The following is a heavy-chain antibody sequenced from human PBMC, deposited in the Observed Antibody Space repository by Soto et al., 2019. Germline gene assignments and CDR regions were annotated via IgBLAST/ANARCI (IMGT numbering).Heavy chain of an antibody. V-gene: IGHV3-11*06. Sequence: PGGSLRLSCAASGFTFRDYYMSWIRQAPGKGLEWVSYIGSLSSTTRYADSVKGRFTISRDNAKNSLYRQMNSLRAEDTAVYYCARYEAGLDYWGHGTLVTVSS. CDR2: IGSLSSTT. J-gene: IGHJ4*01. D-gene: IGHD3-3*01. CDR3: ARYEAGLDY. CDR1: GFTFRDYY.